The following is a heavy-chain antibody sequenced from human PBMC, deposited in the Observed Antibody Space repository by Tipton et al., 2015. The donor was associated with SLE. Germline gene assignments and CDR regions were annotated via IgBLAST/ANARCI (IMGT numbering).Heavy chain of an antibody. CDR3: ASLGGGMRYYDSSGYFDY. J-gene: IGHJ4*02. V-gene: IGHV4-59*11. D-gene: IGHD3-22*01. CDR1: GGSISSHY. Sequence: TLSLTCTVSGGSISSHYWSWIRQPPGKGLEWIGYIYYSGSTNYNPSLKSRVTISVDTSKNQFSLKLSSVTAADTAVYYCASLGGGMRYYDSSGYFDYWGQGTLVTVSS. CDR2: IYYSGST.